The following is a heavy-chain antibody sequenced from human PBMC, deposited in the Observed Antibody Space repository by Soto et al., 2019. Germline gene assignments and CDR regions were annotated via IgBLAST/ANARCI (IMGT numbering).Heavy chain of an antibody. CDR2: IRSSSDYI. Sequence: EVQLVESGGGLVKPGGSLRLSCAASGFTFSSYSMNWVRQAPGKGLEWVSSIRSSSDYIFYADSVKGRFTISRDNAKNSLYLQMNSLRAEDTAVYFCARGGGYGSVYYFDSWGQGTLVTVSS. CDR3: ARGGGYGSVYYFDS. CDR1: GFTFSSYS. J-gene: IGHJ4*02. V-gene: IGHV3-21*01. D-gene: IGHD3-10*01.